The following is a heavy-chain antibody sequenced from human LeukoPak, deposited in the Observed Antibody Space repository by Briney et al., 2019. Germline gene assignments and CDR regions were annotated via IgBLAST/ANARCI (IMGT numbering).Heavy chain of an antibody. CDR3: ARDAVLRFLEWPSGGFDY. Sequence: GGSLRLSCAASGFTFSSYWMHWVRQAPGKGLVWVSRINSDGSSTSYADSVKGRFTVSRDNAKNTLYLQMNSLRAEDTAVYYCARDAVLRFLEWPSGGFDYWGQGTLVTVSS. CDR2: INSDGSST. V-gene: IGHV3-74*01. D-gene: IGHD3-3*01. J-gene: IGHJ4*02. CDR1: GFTFSSYW.